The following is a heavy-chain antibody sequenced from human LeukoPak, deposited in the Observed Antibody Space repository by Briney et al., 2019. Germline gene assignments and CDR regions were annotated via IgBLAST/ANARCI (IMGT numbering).Heavy chain of an antibody. Sequence: GGSLRLSCAASGFTFSSYGMSWVRQAPGKGLEWVSGISGSGGSTNYADSVKGRFTISRDNSKNTLYLQMNSLRAEDTAVYYCAKDATFGGVMAMYYFDYWGQGTLVNVSS. CDR3: AKDATFGGVMAMYYFDY. CDR1: GFTFSSYG. V-gene: IGHV3-23*01. J-gene: IGHJ4*02. D-gene: IGHD3-16*01. CDR2: ISGSGGST.